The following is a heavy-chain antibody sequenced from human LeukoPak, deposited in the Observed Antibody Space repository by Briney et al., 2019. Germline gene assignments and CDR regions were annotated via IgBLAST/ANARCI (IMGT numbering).Heavy chain of an antibody. Sequence: SETLSLTCTVSGGSISSGSYYWSWIRQPAGKRLEWIGRIYTSGSTNYNPSLKSRVTISVDTSKNQFSLKLSSVTAADTAVYYCARAQVVVVTGFDAFDIWGQGTMVTVSS. CDR2: IYTSGST. D-gene: IGHD2-21*02. J-gene: IGHJ3*02. CDR3: ARAQVVVVTGFDAFDI. V-gene: IGHV4-61*02. CDR1: GGSISSGSYY.